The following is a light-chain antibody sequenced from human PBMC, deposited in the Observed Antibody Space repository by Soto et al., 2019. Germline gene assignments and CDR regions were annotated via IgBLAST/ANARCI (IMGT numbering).Light chain of an antibody. CDR1: QSVLYSSDNKNY. Sequence: DIMMTQSPDSLAVSLGERATINCKSSQSVLYSSDNKNYLTWYQQKPGQPPKLLIYWASTRESGVPDRFSGSGSGTDFTLTISSLQAEDVAVYYCQQYYSIPITCGQGTRLEIK. CDR3: QQYYSIPIT. CDR2: WAS. J-gene: IGKJ5*01. V-gene: IGKV4-1*01.